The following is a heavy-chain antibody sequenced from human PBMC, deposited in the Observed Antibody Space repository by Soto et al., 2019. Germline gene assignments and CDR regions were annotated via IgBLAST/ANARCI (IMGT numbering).Heavy chain of an antibody. CDR2: IYYNGDT. CDR3: ARENTAMGGYFDY. Sequence: QVQMQESGPGLVRPSQTLSLSCAVSGASLTSGDYYWNWIRQSPGKGLEWIGYIYYNGDTYYNPSRKGRVTFSLDTSMNHFSLKMTSVTAADTAVYFCARENTAMGGYFDYWGPGSLVTVSS. J-gene: IGHJ4*02. D-gene: IGHD5-18*01. V-gene: IGHV4-30-4*01. CDR1: GASLTSGDYY.